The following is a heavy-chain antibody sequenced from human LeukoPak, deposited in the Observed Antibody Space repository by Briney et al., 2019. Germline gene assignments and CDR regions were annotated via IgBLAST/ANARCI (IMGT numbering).Heavy chain of an antibody. D-gene: IGHD3-10*01. V-gene: IGHV4-39*07. CDR1: GGSISSSSYY. CDR3: ASDFYGSGSYYISRYYFDY. J-gene: IGHJ4*02. CDR2: IYYSGST. Sequence: SETLSLTCTVSGGSISSSSYYWGWIRQPPGKGLEWIGSIYYSGSTYYNPSLKSRVTISVDTSKNQFSLKLSSVTAADTAVYYCASDFYGSGSYYISRYYFDYWGQGTLVTVSS.